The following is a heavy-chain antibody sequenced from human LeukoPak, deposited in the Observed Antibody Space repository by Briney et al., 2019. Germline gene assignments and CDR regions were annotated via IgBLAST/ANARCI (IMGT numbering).Heavy chain of an antibody. CDR1: GGSISGHY. CDR3: ARKNFYPYWYFDV. D-gene: IGHD3-3*01. Sequence: PSETLSLTCTVSGGSISGHYWNWIRQSPGKGLEWIGYIYDSGTANYNPSLKSRVAISIDTSKNQFSLSLNSLTAADTAIYFCARKNFYPYWYFDVWGRGTLVTVYS. J-gene: IGHJ2*01. CDR2: IYDSGTA. V-gene: IGHV4-59*08.